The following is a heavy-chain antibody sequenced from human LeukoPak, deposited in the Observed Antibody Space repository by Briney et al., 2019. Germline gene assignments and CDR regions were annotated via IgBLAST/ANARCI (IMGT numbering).Heavy chain of an antibody. Sequence: PGGSLRLSCAASGFTFSNNAMSWVRQAPGKGLEWVSVISGSGGNTYYADSVKGRFTISRDNSKNTLYLQMNSPRAEDTAVYYCAKGVTTVTSDYWGQGTLVTVSS. CDR3: AKGVTTVTSDY. CDR2: ISGSGGNT. V-gene: IGHV3-23*01. J-gene: IGHJ4*02. D-gene: IGHD4-17*01. CDR1: GFTFSNNA.